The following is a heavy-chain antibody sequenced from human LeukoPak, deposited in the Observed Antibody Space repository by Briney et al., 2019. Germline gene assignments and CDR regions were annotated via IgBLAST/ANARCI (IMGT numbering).Heavy chain of an antibody. CDR3: ARSRGSSSWYEN. CDR1: GYTFTSYD. D-gene: IGHD6-13*01. Sequence: ASAKVSCKASGYTFTSYDINWVRQATGQGLEWMGWMNPKSGNTGYAQKFQGRVTMTRNTSISTAFMELSSLRSEDTAVYYCARSRGSSSWYENWGQGTLVTVSS. CDR2: MNPKSGNT. J-gene: IGHJ4*02. V-gene: IGHV1-8*01.